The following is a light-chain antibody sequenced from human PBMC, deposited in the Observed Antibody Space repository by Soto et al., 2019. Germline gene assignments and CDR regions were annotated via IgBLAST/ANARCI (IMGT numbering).Light chain of an antibody. Sequence: QSALTQPPSASGSPGQSVTISCTGTSSDVGAYNFVSWYQQYPGKAPKVMIYEVSNRPSGVSNRFSGSKSGNTASLTISGLQAEDEADYYCSSYTSSSTPVVFGGGTKLTVL. J-gene: IGLJ2*01. CDR2: EVS. CDR3: SSYTSSSTPVV. CDR1: SSDVGAYNF. V-gene: IGLV2-14*01.